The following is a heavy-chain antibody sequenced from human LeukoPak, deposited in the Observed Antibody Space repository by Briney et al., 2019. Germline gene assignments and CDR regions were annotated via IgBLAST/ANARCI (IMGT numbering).Heavy chain of an antibody. V-gene: IGHV1-69*01. D-gene: IGHD3-16*01. CDR2: IIPIFVTA. J-gene: IGHJ4*02. Sequence: GSSVKVSCKASGRTFSTYAFNWVRQAPGQGLEWVGGIIPIFVTAIYADSFHRRVTITLAEATSTGYMELSSLTSEDTAVYYCAGASHYLESYGYPDYWGQGTLVTVSS. CDR3: AGASHYLESYGYPDY. CDR1: GRTFSTYA.